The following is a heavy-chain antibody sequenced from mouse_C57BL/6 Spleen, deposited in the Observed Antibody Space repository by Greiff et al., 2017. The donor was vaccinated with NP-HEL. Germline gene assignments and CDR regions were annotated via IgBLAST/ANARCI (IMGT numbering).Heavy chain of an antibody. CDR1: GYTFTSYW. D-gene: IGHD1-1*01. CDR2: INPSNGGT. V-gene: IGHV1-53*01. Sequence: QVQLQQPGTELVKPGASVKLSCKASGYTFTSYWMHWVKQRPGQGLEWIGNINPSNGGTNYNEKFKSKATLTADKSSSTAYMQLSSLTSEDSAVYYCARPLLRSWYFDVWGTGTTVTVSS. J-gene: IGHJ1*03. CDR3: ARPLLRSWYFDV.